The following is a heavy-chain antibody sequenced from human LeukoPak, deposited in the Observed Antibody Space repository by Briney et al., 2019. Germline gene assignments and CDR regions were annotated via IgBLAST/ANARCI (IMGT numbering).Heavy chain of an antibody. J-gene: IGHJ4*02. CDR2: ISGSGDST. CDR3: AKAAYSSSWYSYFDY. D-gene: IGHD6-13*01. V-gene: IGHV3-23*01. Sequence: GGSLRLSCAASGFTFSSYAMSWVRQAPGKGLEWVSAISGSGDSTYYADSVKGRFTISRDNSKNTLYLQMNSLRAEDTAVYYCAKAAYSSSWYSYFDYWGQGTLVTVSS. CDR1: GFTFSSYA.